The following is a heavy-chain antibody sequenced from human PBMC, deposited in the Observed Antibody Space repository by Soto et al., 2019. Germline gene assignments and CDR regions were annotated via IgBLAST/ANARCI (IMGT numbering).Heavy chain of an antibody. CDR2: INAGNGNT. J-gene: IGHJ3*02. V-gene: IGHV1-3*01. CDR3: ASETGDLGAFDI. Sequence: ASVKVSCKASGYTFTSYAMHWVRQAPGQRLEWMGWINAGNGNTKYSQKFQGRVTITRDTSASTAYMELSSLRSEDTAVYYCASETGDLGAFDIWGQGTMVTVSS. D-gene: IGHD7-27*01. CDR1: GYTFTSYA.